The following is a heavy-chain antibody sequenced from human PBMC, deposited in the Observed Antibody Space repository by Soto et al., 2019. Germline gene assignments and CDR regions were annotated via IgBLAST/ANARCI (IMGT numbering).Heavy chain of an antibody. CDR1: GFTFWGDC. V-gene: IGHV3-7*01. CDR2: IKQDGSAK. CDR3: ARDFYGGFSYGPGDN. D-gene: IGHD2-15*01. Sequence: VGSLRLSCVASGFTFWGDCMSWVRQAPGKGLEWVANIKQDGSAKQYLDSVRGRFTISRDNSKNSVYLQMNSLRAEDTALYYCARDFYGGFSYGPGDNWGQGTLVTVS. J-gene: IGHJ4*02.